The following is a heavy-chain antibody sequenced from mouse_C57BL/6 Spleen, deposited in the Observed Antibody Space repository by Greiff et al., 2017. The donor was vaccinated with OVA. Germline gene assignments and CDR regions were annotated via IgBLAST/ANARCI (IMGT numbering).Heavy chain of an antibody. V-gene: IGHV1-69*01. CDR1: GYTFTSYW. J-gene: IGHJ4*01. Sequence: VQLQQPGAELVMPGASVKLSCKASGYTFTSYWMHWVKQRPGQGLEWIGEIDPSDSSTNYNQKFKGKSTLTVDKSSSTAYMQLSSLTSEDSAVYYCARKNDGYSLYAMDYWGQGTSVTVSS. CDR3: ARKNDGYSLYAMDY. D-gene: IGHD2-3*01. CDR2: IDPSDSST.